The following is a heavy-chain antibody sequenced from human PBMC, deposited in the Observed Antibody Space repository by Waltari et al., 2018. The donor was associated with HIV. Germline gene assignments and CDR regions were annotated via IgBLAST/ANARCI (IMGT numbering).Heavy chain of an antibody. J-gene: IGHJ4*02. CDR1: GGTFSSYA. CDR3: ASDSSRDDKTWIQRTEGNY. Sequence: QVQLVQSGAEVKKPGSSVKVSCKASGGTFSSYAISWVRQAPGQGLEWMGRIIPILGIANYAQKFQGRVTITADKSTSTAYMELSSLRSEDTAVYYCASDSSRDDKTWIQRTEGNYWGQGTLVTVSS. D-gene: IGHD5-18*01. V-gene: IGHV1-69*04. CDR2: IIPILGIA.